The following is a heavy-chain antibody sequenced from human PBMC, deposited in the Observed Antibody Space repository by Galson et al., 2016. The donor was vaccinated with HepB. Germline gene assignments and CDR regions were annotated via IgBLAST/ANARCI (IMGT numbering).Heavy chain of an antibody. D-gene: IGHD1-7*01. CDR3: AKEATATTGAKTKRVWYFDL. V-gene: IGHV3-53*01. CDR2: IYSGGTT. CDR1: GFTVSSDY. Sequence: SLRLSCAASGFTVSSDYMNWVRQAPGKGLEWVSVIYSGGTTYYADSVKGRFTISRDNSKNTVYRQMNSLRAEDTAVYYCAKEATATTGAKTKRVWYFDLWGRGTLVTVSS. J-gene: IGHJ2*01.